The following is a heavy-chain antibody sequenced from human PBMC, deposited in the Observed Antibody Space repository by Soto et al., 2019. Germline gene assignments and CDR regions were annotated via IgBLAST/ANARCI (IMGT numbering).Heavy chain of an antibody. CDR2: ISGSGGST. J-gene: IGHJ4*02. D-gene: IGHD3-9*01. CDR3: AKSLNYDILTGYSWGNYFDY. V-gene: IGHV3-23*01. CDR1: GFTFSSYA. Sequence: GGSLRLSCAASGFTFSSYAMSWVRQAPGKGLEWVSAISGSGGSTYYADSVKGRFTISRDNSKNTLYLQMNSLRAEDTAVYYCAKSLNYDILTGYSWGNYFDYWGQGTLVTVSS.